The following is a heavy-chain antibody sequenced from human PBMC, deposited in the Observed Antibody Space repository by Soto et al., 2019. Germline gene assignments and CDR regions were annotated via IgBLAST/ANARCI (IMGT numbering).Heavy chain of an antibody. CDR2: ITSDGKSK. J-gene: IGHJ5*02. V-gene: IGHV3-74*01. D-gene: IGHD2-21*02. CDR1: GFNFSNHW. CDR3: ARESGDWPLNWFDP. Sequence: GVSLRLSCAASGFNFSNHWMHWVRQRPAEGLGWVSRITSDGKSKAYAESVKGRFAISRDNAKNTLYLQMNGLTAEDTAAYYCARESGDWPLNWFDPWGQGNLVPVCS.